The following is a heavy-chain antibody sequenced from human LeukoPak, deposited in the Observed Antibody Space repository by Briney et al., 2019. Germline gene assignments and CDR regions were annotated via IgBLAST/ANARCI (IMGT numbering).Heavy chain of an antibody. Sequence: ASVKVSCKASGGTFSSYAISWVRQAPGQGLEWMGRIIPIFGTANYAQKFQGRVTITTDESTSTAYMGLSSLRSEDTAVYYCAREQGDYVWGSYRNFDYWGQGTLVTVSS. CDR2: IIPIFGTA. J-gene: IGHJ4*02. CDR3: AREQGDYVWGSYRNFDY. D-gene: IGHD3-16*02. V-gene: IGHV1-69*05. CDR1: GGTFSSYA.